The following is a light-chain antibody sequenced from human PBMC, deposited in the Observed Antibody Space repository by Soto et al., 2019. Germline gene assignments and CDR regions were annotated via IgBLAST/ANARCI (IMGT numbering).Light chain of an antibody. V-gene: IGLV2-14*03. Sequence: QSVLTQPASVSGSPGQSITISCTGSSSDVGGYDYVSWYQHHPGKAPKLMIHDVSNRPSGVSNRFSGSKSGNTASLTISGLQAEDEADYYCSSYTSRSTPYVFGTGTKVTVL. CDR3: SSYTSRSTPYV. CDR1: SSDVGGYDY. J-gene: IGLJ1*01. CDR2: DVS.